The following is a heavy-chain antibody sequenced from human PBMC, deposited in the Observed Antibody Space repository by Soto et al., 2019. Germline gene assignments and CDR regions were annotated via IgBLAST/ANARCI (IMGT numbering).Heavy chain of an antibody. CDR1: GGTFSSYT. CDR3: AREDYYGSGSYVF. J-gene: IGHJ3*01. D-gene: IGHD3-10*01. CDR2: IIPILGIA. V-gene: IGHV1-69*08. Sequence: QVQLVQSGAEVKKPGSSVKVSCKASGGTFSSYTISWVRQAPGQGLEWMGRIIPILGIANYAQKFQGRVTITADKSTSTAYMELSSLRSEDTAVYYWAREDYYGSGSYVFWGQGTMVTVSS.